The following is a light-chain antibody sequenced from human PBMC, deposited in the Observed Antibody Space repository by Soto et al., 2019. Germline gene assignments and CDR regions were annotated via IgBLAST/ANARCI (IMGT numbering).Light chain of an antibody. J-gene: IGLJ3*02. Sequence: QSALTQPPSASGSPGQSVTISCAGTSSDVGGHNYVSWYQQHPGKAPKLIIYEVTKRPSGVPDRFSGSKSGNTASLTVSGLQAEDEADYYCSSHAGINNVVFGGGTKLTVL. CDR3: SSHAGINNVV. CDR1: SSDVGGHNY. CDR2: EVT. V-gene: IGLV2-8*01.